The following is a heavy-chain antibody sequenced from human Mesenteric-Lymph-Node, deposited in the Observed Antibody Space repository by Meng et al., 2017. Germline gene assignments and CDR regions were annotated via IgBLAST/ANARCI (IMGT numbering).Heavy chain of an antibody. Sequence: GGSLRLSCAASGFTFSDHYMDWVRQAPGKGLEWVGRTRKKVNSYTTEYAASVKGRFTISRDNSKNTLYLQMNSLRAEDTAVYYCARESIVGATLTYWGQGTLVTVSS. CDR1: GFTFSDHY. V-gene: IGHV3-72*01. CDR2: TRKKVNSYTT. CDR3: ARESIVGATLTY. J-gene: IGHJ4*02. D-gene: IGHD1-26*01.